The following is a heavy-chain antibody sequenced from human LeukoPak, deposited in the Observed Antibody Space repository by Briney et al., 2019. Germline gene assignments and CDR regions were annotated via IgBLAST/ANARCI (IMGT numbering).Heavy chain of an antibody. Sequence: GGSLRLSCAASGFTFSSYAMRWVRQAPGKGVEWVSAISGSGGSTYYADSVKGRFTISRDNYKKTLYLQMNSLRSDDTAVYYCAKGGYVDYVAYWYFDLWGRGTLVTVSS. D-gene: IGHD4-17*01. J-gene: IGHJ2*01. CDR3: AKGGYVDYVAYWYFDL. CDR2: ISGSGGST. V-gene: IGHV3-23*01. CDR1: GFTFSSYA.